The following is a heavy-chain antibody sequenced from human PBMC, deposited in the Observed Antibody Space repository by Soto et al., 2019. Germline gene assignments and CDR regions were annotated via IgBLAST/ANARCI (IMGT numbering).Heavy chain of an antibody. J-gene: IGHJ4*02. Sequence: GGALRLSCSASGFTFSSYSMNWVRQAPGKGLEWVSSISSSSSYIYYADSVKGRFTISRDNAKNSLYLQMNSLRAEDTAVYYCARDTTVVTHGYWGQGTLVTVSS. D-gene: IGHD4-17*01. V-gene: IGHV3-21*01. CDR1: GFTFSSYS. CDR3: ARDTTVVTHGY. CDR2: ISSSSSYI.